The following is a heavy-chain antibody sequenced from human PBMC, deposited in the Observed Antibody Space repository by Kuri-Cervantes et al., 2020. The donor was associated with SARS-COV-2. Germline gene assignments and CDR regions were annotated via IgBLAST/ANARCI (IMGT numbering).Heavy chain of an antibody. D-gene: IGHD6-19*01. CDR2: ISWNGDDI. J-gene: IGHJ6*02. V-gene: IGHV3-9*01. CDR1: GFTFGDYA. CDR3: ARDHLVAGTFYYGMDV. Sequence: SLKISCAASGFTFGDYAMHWVRQVPGKGLEWVSGISWNGDDIGSADSVKGRFTISRDNAKNSLYLQMNSLRAEDTAVYYCARDHLVAGTFYYGMDVWGQGTTVTVSS.